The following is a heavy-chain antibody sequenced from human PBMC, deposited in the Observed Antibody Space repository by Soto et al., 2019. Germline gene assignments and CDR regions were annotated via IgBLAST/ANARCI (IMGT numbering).Heavy chain of an antibody. Sequence: SETLSLTCAVYGGSFSGYYWSWIRQPPGKGLEWIGEINHSGSTNYNPSLKSRVTISVDTSKNQFSLKLSSVTAADTAVYYCARGYGSGSYYYYYYGMDVWGQGTTVTVSS. CDR2: INHSGST. V-gene: IGHV4-34*01. D-gene: IGHD3-10*01. J-gene: IGHJ6*02. CDR1: GGSFSGYY. CDR3: ARGYGSGSYYYYYYGMDV.